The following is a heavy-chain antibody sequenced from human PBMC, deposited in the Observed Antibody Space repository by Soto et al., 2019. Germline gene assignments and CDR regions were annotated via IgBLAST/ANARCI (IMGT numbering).Heavy chain of an antibody. CDR1: GFTFSSYS. CDR2: ISSSSSYI. D-gene: IGHD5-12*01. J-gene: IGHJ6*02. CDR3: ARDQRGYSGYDPLATFYYYYYGMDV. Sequence: GGSLRLSCAASGFTFSSYSMNWVRQAPGKGLEWVSSISSSSSYIYYADSVKGRFTISRDNAKNSLYLQMNSLRAEDTAVYYCARDQRGYSGYDPLATFYYYYYGMDVWGQGTTVTAP. V-gene: IGHV3-21*01.